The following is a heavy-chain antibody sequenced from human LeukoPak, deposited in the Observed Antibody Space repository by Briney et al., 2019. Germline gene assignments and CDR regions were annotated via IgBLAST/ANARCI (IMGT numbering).Heavy chain of an antibody. Sequence: GGSLRLSCAASGFTFSSCAMSWVRQAPGKGLEWVSAISGSGGSTYYADSVKGRFTISRDNSKNTLYLQMNSLRAEDTAVYYCAKFTGYYDSSGQIDYWGQGTLVTVSS. CDR2: ISGSGGST. CDR3: AKFTGYYDSSGQIDY. J-gene: IGHJ4*02. V-gene: IGHV3-23*01. CDR1: GFTFSSCA. D-gene: IGHD3-22*01.